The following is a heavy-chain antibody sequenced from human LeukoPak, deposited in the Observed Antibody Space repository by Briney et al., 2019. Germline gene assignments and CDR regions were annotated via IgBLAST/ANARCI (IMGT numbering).Heavy chain of an antibody. CDR1: GDSVSSNSAS. J-gene: IGHJ1*01. CDR3: TRDLRGEGAADNEY. CDR2: TYYRSEWYN. D-gene: IGHD3-16*01. V-gene: IGHV6-1*01. Sequence: KTSQTLSLTCVISGDSVSSNSASWNWIRQSPSRGLEWLGRTYYRSEWYNDYAVSVKSRITINADISKNQFSLHLNSVTPEDTAVYYCTRDLRGEGAADNEYWGQGTLVTVSS.